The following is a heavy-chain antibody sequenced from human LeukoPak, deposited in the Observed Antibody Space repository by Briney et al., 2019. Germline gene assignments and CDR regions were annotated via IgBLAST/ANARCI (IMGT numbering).Heavy chain of an antibody. J-gene: IGHJ3*02. CDR1: TFTFSSYA. CDR3: AREKEYGGNSGAFDI. CDR2: ISYDGSNK. V-gene: IGHV3-30*04. Sequence: PGVSLRLYCAASTFTFSSYAMHWLRQAPGKGLEWGAVISYDGSNKYYADSVKGRFTISRDNSKNTLYLQMNSLRAEDTAVYYCAREKEYGGNSGAFDIWGQGTMVTVSS. D-gene: IGHD4-23*01.